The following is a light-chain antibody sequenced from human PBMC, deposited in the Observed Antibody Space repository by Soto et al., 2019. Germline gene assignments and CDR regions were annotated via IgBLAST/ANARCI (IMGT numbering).Light chain of an antibody. Sequence: EIVLTQSPATLSLSPGERATLSCRASQSVSNSLAWFQQKPGQAPRLLIYDASNRATDIPARFSGSGSGTDFTLTISSLEPEDFAVYYCHQRRNWPRTFGQGTKLEIK. V-gene: IGKV3-11*01. CDR3: HQRRNWPRT. J-gene: IGKJ2*01. CDR2: DAS. CDR1: QSVSNS.